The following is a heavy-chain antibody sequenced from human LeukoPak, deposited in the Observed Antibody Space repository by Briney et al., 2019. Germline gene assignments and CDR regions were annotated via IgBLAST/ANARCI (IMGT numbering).Heavy chain of an antibody. CDR3: ARDESWLPDY. Sequence: GGSLRLSCAASGFTFSTYEMDWVRQAPGKGLEWVSYISSSGSTKYYTDSVKGRFTISRDNAKNSLYLQMSSLRAEDTAVYYCARDESWLPDYWGQGTLVTVSS. D-gene: IGHD5-18*01. J-gene: IGHJ4*02. CDR1: GFTFSTYE. V-gene: IGHV3-48*03. CDR2: ISSSGSTK.